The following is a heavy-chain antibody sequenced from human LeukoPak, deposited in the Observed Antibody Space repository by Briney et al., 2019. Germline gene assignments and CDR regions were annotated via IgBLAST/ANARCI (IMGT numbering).Heavy chain of an antibody. D-gene: IGHD3-10*01. CDR3: ARETIYGSGSYYRGAFDI. CDR2: IYHSGST. J-gene: IGHJ3*02. V-gene: IGHV4-4*02. Sequence: TSETLPLTCAVSGGSISSSNWWSWVRQPPGKGLEWIGEIYHSGSTNYNPSLKSRVTISVDKSKNQFSLKLSSVTAADTAVYYCARETIYGSGSYYRGAFDIWGQGTMVTVSS. CDR1: GGSISSSNW.